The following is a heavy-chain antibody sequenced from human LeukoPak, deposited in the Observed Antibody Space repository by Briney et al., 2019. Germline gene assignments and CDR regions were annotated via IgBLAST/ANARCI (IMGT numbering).Heavy chain of an antibody. CDR1: GYTFTSYY. CDR2: INPSGGST. D-gene: IGHD6-13*01. J-gene: IGHJ5*02. Sequence: GASVKVSCKASGYTFTSYYMHWVRQAPGQGLEWMGIINPSGGSTSYAQKFQGRVTMTRDMSTSTVYMELSSLRSEDTAVYYCARDPVAAAGTINWFDPWGQGTQVTVSS. V-gene: IGHV1-46*01. CDR3: ARDPVAAAGTINWFDP.